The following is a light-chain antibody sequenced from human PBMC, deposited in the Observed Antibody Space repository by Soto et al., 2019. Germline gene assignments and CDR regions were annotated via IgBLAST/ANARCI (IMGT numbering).Light chain of an antibody. Sequence: QSALTQPASVSGSPGQSITISCTGTNSDVGGYNYVSWYQQHPGKAPKLMIYEVSYRPSGVSNRFSGSKSGNTASLTISGLQAEDEADYYCSSYTSSSNYVLGNGTKVTVL. V-gene: IGLV2-14*01. CDR2: EVS. J-gene: IGLJ1*01. CDR3: SSYTSSSNYV. CDR1: NSDVGGYNY.